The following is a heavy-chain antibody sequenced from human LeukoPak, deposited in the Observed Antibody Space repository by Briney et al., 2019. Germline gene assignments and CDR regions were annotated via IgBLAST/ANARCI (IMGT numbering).Heavy chain of an antibody. CDR3: AKCSSGWLFDY. CDR1: GFTFSSYG. V-gene: IGHV3-23*01. J-gene: IGHJ4*02. Sequence: GGSLRLSCAASGFTFSSYGMSWVRQAPGKGLEWVSAISGSGAYTYYADSVKGRFTISRDNSENTLYLQMNSLRADDTAVYYCAKCSSGWLFDYWGQGTLVTVSS. CDR2: ISGSGAYT. D-gene: IGHD6-19*01.